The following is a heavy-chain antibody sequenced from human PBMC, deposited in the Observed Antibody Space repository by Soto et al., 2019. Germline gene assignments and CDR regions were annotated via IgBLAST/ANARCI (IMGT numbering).Heavy chain of an antibody. D-gene: IGHD2-15*01. V-gene: IGHV1-2*02. J-gene: IGHJ4*02. CDR2: INPNSGGT. Sequence: ASGKVSCKGSGYTFTGYYMHWVRQAPGQGLEWMGWINPNSGGTNYAQKFQGRVTMTRDTSISAAYMEPSRLRSDDTAVYYCARGRIGYCSGGSCYFLYWGQGTLVTVSS. CDR3: ARGRIGYCSGGSCYFLY. CDR1: GYTFTGYY.